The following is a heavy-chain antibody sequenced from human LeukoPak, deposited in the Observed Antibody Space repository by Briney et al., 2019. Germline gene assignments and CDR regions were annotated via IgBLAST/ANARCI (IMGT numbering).Heavy chain of an antibody. CDR3: ASSVGYSSSDY. CDR1: GGTFSSYA. J-gene: IGHJ4*02. CDR2: IIPILGIA. V-gene: IGHV1-69*04. Sequence: SVKVSCKASGGTFSSYAISWVRQAPGQGLEWMGRIIPILGIANYAQKFQGRVTMTRDTSTSTVYMELSSLRFEDTAVYYCASSVGYSSSDYWGQGTLVTVSS. D-gene: IGHD6-6*01.